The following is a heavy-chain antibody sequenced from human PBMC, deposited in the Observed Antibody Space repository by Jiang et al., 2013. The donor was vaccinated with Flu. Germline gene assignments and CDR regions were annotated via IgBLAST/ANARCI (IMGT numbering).Heavy chain of an antibody. CDR1: GDSVSSNSAA. CDR2: TYYRSKWYN. D-gene: IGHD1-7*01. CDR3: ARDSRGTGTTPDYYYGMDV. V-gene: IGHV6-1*01. Sequence: QTLSLTCAISGDSVSSNSAAWNWIRQSPSRGLEWLGRTYYRSKWYNDYAVSVKSRITINPDTSKNQFSLQLNSVTPEDTAVYYCARDSRGTGTTPDYYYGMDVWGQGTTVTVSS. J-gene: IGHJ6*02.